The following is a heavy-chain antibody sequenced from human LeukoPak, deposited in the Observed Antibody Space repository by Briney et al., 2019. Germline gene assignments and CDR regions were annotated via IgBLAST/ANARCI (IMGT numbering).Heavy chain of an antibody. CDR3: AELGITMIGGV. CDR1: GFTFSTYA. CDR2: ISSSGSTI. V-gene: IGHV3-48*03. J-gene: IGHJ6*04. Sequence: SGGPLRLSCAASGFTFSTYAMQWLRQAPGKGLEWVSYISSSGSTIYYADSVKGRSTISRDNAKNSLYLQMNRLRAEDTAVYYCAELGITMIGGVWGKGTTVTISS. D-gene: IGHD3-10*02.